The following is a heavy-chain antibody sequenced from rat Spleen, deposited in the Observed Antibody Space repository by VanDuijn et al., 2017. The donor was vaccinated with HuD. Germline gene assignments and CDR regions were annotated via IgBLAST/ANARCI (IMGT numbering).Heavy chain of an antibody. CDR3: ARAGYLRDWYFDF. CDR2: ISYNGGST. V-gene: IGHV5-25*01. CDR1: GFTFSNCD. Sequence: EVQLVESGGGLVQPGRSMKLSCVASGFTFSNCDMAWVRQAPKKGLEWVAYISYNGGSTYYRDSVKGRFPISRDDAKSTLYLQMDSLRSEDTATYYCARAGYLRDWYFDFWGPGTMVSVSS. D-gene: IGHD2-2*01. J-gene: IGHJ1*01.